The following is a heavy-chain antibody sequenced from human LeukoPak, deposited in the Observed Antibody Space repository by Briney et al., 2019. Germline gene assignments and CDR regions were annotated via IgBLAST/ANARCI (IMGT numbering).Heavy chain of an antibody. CDR2: IYYSGST. D-gene: IGHD3-16*02. CDR1: GVSISSGDYY. Sequence: PSETLSLTCTVSGVSISSGDYYWSWIRQPPGKGLEWIGYIYYSGSTYYNPSLKSRVTISVDTSKNQFSLKLSSVTAADTAVYYCARNGGGSYRLKRDYYFDYWGQGTLVTVSS. CDR3: ARNGGGSYRLKRDYYFDY. V-gene: IGHV4-30-4*08. J-gene: IGHJ4*02.